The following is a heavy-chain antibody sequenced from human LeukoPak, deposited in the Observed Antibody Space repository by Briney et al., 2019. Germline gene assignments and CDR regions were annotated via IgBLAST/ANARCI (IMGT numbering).Heavy chain of an antibody. Sequence: GGSLRLSCAASGFTFSSYEMNWVRQAPGKGLEWVSYISSSGSTIYYADSVKGRFTISRDNAKNSLYLQMNSLRAEDTALYYCAKGNYGSGSYDYWGQGTLVTVSS. D-gene: IGHD3-10*01. CDR1: GFTFSSYE. V-gene: IGHV3-48*03. J-gene: IGHJ4*02. CDR2: ISSSGSTI. CDR3: AKGNYGSGSYDY.